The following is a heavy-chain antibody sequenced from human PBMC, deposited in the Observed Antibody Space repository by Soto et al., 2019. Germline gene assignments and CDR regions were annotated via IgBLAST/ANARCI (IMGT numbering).Heavy chain of an antibody. CDR1: GFPFSTYS. Sequence: QVHLVESGGGVVQPGRSLRLSCEASGFPFSTYSMHWVRQTPGKGLEWVSVISYDGSKKYYADSVKGRFTISRDISKNTVYLQMKSLRAGDTAVYYCARSIAVAALDYWGQGSQVTVSS. CDR2: ISYDGSKK. CDR3: ARSIAVAALDY. J-gene: IGHJ4*02. D-gene: IGHD6-19*01. V-gene: IGHV3-30-3*01.